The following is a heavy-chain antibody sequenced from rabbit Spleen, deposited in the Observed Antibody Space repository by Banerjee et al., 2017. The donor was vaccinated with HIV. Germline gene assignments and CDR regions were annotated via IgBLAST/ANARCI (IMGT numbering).Heavy chain of an antibody. CDR3: ARDTSSSFSSYGMDL. V-gene: IGHV1S40*01. J-gene: IGHJ6*01. Sequence: QSLEESGGDLVKPGASLTLTCIASGVSFSGSSYMCWVRQAPGKGLEWIACIDTGSSGFTYFASWAKGRFTISKTSSTTVTLQMTSLTAADTATYFCARDTSSSFSSYGMDLWGPGPLVTVS. CDR1: GVSFSGSSY. D-gene: IGHD1-1*01. CDR2: IDTGSSGFT.